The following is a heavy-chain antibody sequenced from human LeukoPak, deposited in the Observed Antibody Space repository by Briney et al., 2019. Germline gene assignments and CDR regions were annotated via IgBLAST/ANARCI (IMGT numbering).Heavy chain of an antibody. CDR3: AKGIPYYFDY. J-gene: IGHJ4*02. V-gene: IGHV3-9*01. CDR1: GFTFDDYA. CDR2: ISWNSGSI. Sequence: PGGSLRLPCAASGFTFDDYAMHWVRQAPGKGLEWVSGISWNSGSIGYADSVKGRFTISRDNAKNSLYLQMNSLRAEDTALYYCAKGIPYYFDYWGQGTLVTVSS.